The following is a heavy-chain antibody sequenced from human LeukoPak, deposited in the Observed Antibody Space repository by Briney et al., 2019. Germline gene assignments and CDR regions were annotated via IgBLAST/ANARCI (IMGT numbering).Heavy chain of an antibody. V-gene: IGHV4-4*07. D-gene: IGHD3-22*01. CDR1: GGSISTYY. Sequence: PSETLSLICTVSGGSISTYYWSWIRQPAGKGLEWIGRIYSSGTTNYNPSLKGRLTMSVDTSKNQFSLKLSSVTAADTAVYYCARGGEDYYDSSGYLATLDYWGQGTLVTVSS. J-gene: IGHJ4*02. CDR2: IYSSGTT. CDR3: ARGGEDYYDSSGYLATLDY.